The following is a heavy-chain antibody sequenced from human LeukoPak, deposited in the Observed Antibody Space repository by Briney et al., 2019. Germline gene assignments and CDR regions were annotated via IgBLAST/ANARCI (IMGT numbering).Heavy chain of an antibody. J-gene: IGHJ4*02. D-gene: IGHD2-15*01. V-gene: IGHV1-2*02. CDR1: GYSFTGQY. Sequence: ASVKVSCKASGYSFTGQYMHWVRQAPGQGLEWMGWINPNSGGTNYAQKFQGRVTMTRDTSISTAYMELTRLGSDDTAVYYCAREGDGLLSKDFDYWGQGTLVTVSS. CDR3: AREGDGLLSKDFDY. CDR2: INPNSGGT.